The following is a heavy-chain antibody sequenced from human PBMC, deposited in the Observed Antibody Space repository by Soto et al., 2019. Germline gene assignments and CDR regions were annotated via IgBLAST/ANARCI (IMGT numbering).Heavy chain of an antibody. V-gene: IGHV3-30*18. CDR2: ISYDGSNK. D-gene: IGHD3-22*01. Sequence: QVQLVESGGGVVQPGRSLRLSCAASGFTFSSYGVHWVRQAPGKGLEWVAVISYDGSNKYYADSVKGRFTISRDNSKNTLYLQMNSLRAEDTAVYYCAKDPDSSGYYHEGLEDYWGQGTLVTVSS. CDR1: GFTFSSYG. J-gene: IGHJ4*02. CDR3: AKDPDSSGYYHEGLEDY.